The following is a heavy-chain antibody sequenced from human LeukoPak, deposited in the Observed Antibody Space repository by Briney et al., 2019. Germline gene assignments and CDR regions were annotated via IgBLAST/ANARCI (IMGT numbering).Heavy chain of an antibody. CDR1: GFTFSDSY. CDR2: ISGSGHDI. Sequence: GSLRLSCAASGFTFSDSYMTWVRQAPGKGVEWVAYISGSGHDINYSDSVKGRFTISRDNSKNTLYLQMNSLRVEDTAVYYCAKESGYDILTGTNSFDYWGQGTLVTVSS. V-gene: IGHV3-11*05. D-gene: IGHD3-9*01. J-gene: IGHJ4*02. CDR3: AKESGYDILTGTNSFDY.